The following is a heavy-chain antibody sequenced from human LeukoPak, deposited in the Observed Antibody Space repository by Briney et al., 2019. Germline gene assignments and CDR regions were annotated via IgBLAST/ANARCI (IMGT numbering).Heavy chain of an antibody. V-gene: IGHV4-39*01. CDR1: GGSISSSSYY. CDR2: IYYSGST. CDR3: ARSDSSSSLVLGSYYGMDV. Sequence: SETLSLTCTVSGGSISSSSYYWVWIRQSPGKGLEWIGTIYYSGSTYYNPSLKSRVTISVDTSKHQFSLQLSSVTAADTAVYYCARSDSSSSLVLGSYYGMDVWGQGTTVTVSS. D-gene: IGHD6-6*01. J-gene: IGHJ6*02.